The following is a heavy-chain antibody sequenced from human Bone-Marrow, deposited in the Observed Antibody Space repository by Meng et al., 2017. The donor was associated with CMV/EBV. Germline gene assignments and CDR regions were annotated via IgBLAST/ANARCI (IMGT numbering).Heavy chain of an antibody. Sequence: SVKVSCKASGGTFSSYAISWVRQAPGQGLERMGGIIPIFGTANYAQKLQGRVTITTDESTSTAYMELSSLRSEDTAVYYCARSTSRWLQVFDYWGQGTLVTVSS. CDR1: GGTFSSYA. V-gene: IGHV1-69*05. CDR3: ARSTSRWLQVFDY. J-gene: IGHJ4*02. D-gene: IGHD5-24*01. CDR2: IIPIFGTA.